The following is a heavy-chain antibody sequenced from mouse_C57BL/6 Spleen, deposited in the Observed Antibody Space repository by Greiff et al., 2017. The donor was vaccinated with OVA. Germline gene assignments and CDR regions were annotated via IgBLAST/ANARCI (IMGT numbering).Heavy chain of an antibody. CDR1: GYTFTDYY. Sequence: EVHLQQSGPELVKPGASVKISCKASGYTFTDYYMNWVKQSHGKSLEWIGDINPNNGGTSYNQKFKGKATLTVDKSSSTAYMELRSLTSEDSAVYYCARIYQAWFAYWGQGTLVTVSA. J-gene: IGHJ3*01. V-gene: IGHV1-26*01. CDR3: ARIYQAWFAY. D-gene: IGHD2-3*01. CDR2: INPNNGGT.